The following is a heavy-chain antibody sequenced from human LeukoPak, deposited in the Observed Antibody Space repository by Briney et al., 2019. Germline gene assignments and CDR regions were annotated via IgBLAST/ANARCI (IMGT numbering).Heavy chain of an antibody. D-gene: IGHD4-17*01. CDR1: GFTVSSNY. Sequence: PGGSLRLSCAASGFTVSSNYMSWVRQAPGKGLEWVSVIYSGGSTYYADSVKGRFTISRDNSKSTLYLQMNSLRAEDTAVYYCARDPYGDYVGYWGQGTLVTVSS. CDR2: IYSGGST. CDR3: ARDPYGDYVGY. J-gene: IGHJ4*02. V-gene: IGHV3-66*01.